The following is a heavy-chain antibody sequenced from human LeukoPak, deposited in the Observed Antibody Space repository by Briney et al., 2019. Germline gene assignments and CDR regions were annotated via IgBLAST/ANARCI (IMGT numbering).Heavy chain of an antibody. CDR3: ARVNFNPDY. V-gene: IGHV4-38-2*02. J-gene: IGHJ4*02. Sequence: SETLSLTCTVSGYSIRRGYHWGWVRQPPGKGLEWIASVHQSGSTYNNPSLKSRLTISADTSKNQFSLKLDSVTAADTAVYYCARVNFNPDYWGQGTLVTVSS. D-gene: IGHD1-14*01. CDR2: VHQSGST. CDR1: GYSIRRGYH.